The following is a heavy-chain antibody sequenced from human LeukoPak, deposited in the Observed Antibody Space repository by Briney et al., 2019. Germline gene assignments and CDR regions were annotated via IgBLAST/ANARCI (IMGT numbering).Heavy chain of an antibody. Sequence: PGGSLRLSCAASGFTFTNYWMHWVRQAPGKGLVWVSRVNSDGTNTIYADSVKGRFTTSRDNAKNTLYLQLSSLRAEDTAVYYCARGGGDHAFDIWGQGTTVTVSS. CDR1: GFTFTNYW. V-gene: IGHV3-74*01. CDR3: ARGGGDHAFDI. J-gene: IGHJ3*02. CDR2: VNSDGTNT. D-gene: IGHD3-16*01.